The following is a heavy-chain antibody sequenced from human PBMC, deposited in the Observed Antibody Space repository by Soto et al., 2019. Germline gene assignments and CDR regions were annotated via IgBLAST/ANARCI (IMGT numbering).Heavy chain of an antibody. CDR1: GYRFTNYW. CDR3: ERDYCSGTTCYESAY. Sequence: GESLKISCKGSGYRFTNYWIGWVRQMPGKGLEWMGIIYPGDSDTRYSPSFQGQVTISADKSINTAYLQWSSLKASDTAMYYCERDYCSGTTCYESAYGGQGTQVTVSP. CDR2: IYPGDSDT. D-gene: IGHD2-2*01. V-gene: IGHV5-51*01. J-gene: IGHJ4*02.